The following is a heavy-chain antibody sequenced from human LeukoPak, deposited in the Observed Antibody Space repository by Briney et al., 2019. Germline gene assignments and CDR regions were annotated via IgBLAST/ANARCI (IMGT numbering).Heavy chain of an antibody. D-gene: IGHD3-3*01. CDR3: ARSGVVRTSNWFDP. CDR2: INHSGST. CDR1: GGSFSGYY. J-gene: IGHJ5*02. Sequence: RTSETLSLTCAVYGGSFSGYYWSWIRQPPGKGPEWIGEINHSGSTNYNPSLKSRVTISVDTSKNQFSLKLSSVTAADTAVYYCARSGVVRTSNWFDPWGQGTLVTVSS. V-gene: IGHV4-34*01.